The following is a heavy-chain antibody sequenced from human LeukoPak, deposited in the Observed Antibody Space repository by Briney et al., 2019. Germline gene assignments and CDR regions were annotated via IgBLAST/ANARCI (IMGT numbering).Heavy chain of an antibody. CDR2: IYHSGST. D-gene: IGHD2-21*01. J-gene: IGHJ4*02. V-gene: IGHV4-30-2*01. Sequence: KSSETLSLTCAVSGGSISSGGYSWSLIRQPPGKGLEWIGYIYHSGSTYYNPSLKSRVTISVDRSKNQFSLKLSSVTAADTAEYYCARGEGSLFDYWGQGTLVTVSS. CDR3: ARGEGSLFDY. CDR1: GGSISSGGYS.